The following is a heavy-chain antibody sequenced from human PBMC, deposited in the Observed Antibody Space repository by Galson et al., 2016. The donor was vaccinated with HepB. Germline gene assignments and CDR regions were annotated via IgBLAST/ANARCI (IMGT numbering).Heavy chain of an antibody. Sequence: SLRLSCAASGFTFSSYAMHWVRQAPGKGLEWVAVISYDGSDTYYADSVKGRFTISRSNSKNTLSLQVNSLRVEDTAVNYCSRPRRNANGYSCAMAVWGKGTTVTVSS. CDR3: SRPRRNANGYSCAMAV. V-gene: IGHV3-30-3*01. J-gene: IGHJ6*04. CDR2: ISYDGSDT. CDR1: GFTFSSYA. D-gene: IGHD2-15*01.